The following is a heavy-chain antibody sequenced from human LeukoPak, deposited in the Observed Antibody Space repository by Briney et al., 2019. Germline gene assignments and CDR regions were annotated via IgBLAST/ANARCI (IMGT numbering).Heavy chain of an antibody. J-gene: IGHJ4*02. CDR3: ASSSIPGIVAGHDY. CDR1: GFTVSRYY. Sequence: GGSLRLSCAASGFTVSRYYMSWVRQAPGKGLEWVSVVYSDGNTYHADSVKGRFSVSRDSSKNTLYLQMSSLRAEDTAMYYCASSSIPGIVAGHDYWGQGTLVTVSS. D-gene: IGHD5-12*01. V-gene: IGHV3-66*01. CDR2: VYSDGNT.